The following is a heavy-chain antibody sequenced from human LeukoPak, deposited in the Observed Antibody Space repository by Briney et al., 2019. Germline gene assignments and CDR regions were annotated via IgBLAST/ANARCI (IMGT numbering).Heavy chain of an antibody. CDR1: GFTFSSYA. J-gene: IGHJ4*02. Sequence: GGSLRLSCAASGFTFSSYAMSWVRQPPGKGLELVSAISGNGGSTYYADSQKGRFTIYRDNYQNTLYLQMNSLRAEDTAVYYCAKEIYSGYDIPIFDYWGQGSLVTVSS. V-gene: IGHV3-23*01. D-gene: IGHD5-12*01. CDR2: ISGNGGST. CDR3: AKEIYSGYDIPIFDY.